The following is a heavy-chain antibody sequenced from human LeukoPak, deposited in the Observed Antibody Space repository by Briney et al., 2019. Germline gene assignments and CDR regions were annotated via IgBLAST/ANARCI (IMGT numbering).Heavy chain of an antibody. Sequence: PGGSLRLSCAASGFTVSSNYMSRVRQAPGKGLEWVSVIYSGGSTYYADSVKGRFTISRDNSKNTLYLQMNSLRAEDTAVYYCARSLRNYYYGMDVWGQGTTVTVSS. CDR2: IYSGGST. CDR3: ARSLRNYYYGMDV. CDR1: GFTVSSNY. V-gene: IGHV3-53*01. J-gene: IGHJ6*02.